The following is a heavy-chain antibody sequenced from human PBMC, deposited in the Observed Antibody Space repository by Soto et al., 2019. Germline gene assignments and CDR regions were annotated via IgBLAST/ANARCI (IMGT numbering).Heavy chain of an antibody. V-gene: IGHV1-58*01. J-gene: IGHJ4*02. CDR1: GFTFTSSA. CDR2: IVVGSGNT. Sequence: SVKVSCKASGFTFTSSAVQWVRQARGQRLEWIGWIVVGSGNTNYAQKFQERVTITRDMSTSTAYMELSSLRSEDTAVYYCAAVCSGGSCENFDYWGRGTLVTVSS. CDR3: AAVCSGGSCENFDY. D-gene: IGHD2-15*01.